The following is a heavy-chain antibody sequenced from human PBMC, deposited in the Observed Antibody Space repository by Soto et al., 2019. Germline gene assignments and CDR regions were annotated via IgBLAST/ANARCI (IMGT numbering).Heavy chain of an antibody. CDR2: ISAYNGNT. V-gene: IGHV1-18*01. Sequence: QVQLVQSGAEVKKPGASVKVSCKASGYTFTSYGISWVRQAPGQGLEWMGWISAYNGNTNYAQKLQGRVTMTTDTSTNTAYMELRSLRSDDTAVYYCARDAFMGSYYSGGGWFDPWGQGTLVTVSS. CDR3: ARDAFMGSYYSGGGWFDP. CDR1: GYTFTSYG. J-gene: IGHJ5*02. D-gene: IGHD1-26*01.